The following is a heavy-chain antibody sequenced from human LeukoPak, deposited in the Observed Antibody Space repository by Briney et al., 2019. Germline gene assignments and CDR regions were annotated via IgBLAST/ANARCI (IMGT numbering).Heavy chain of an antibody. CDR3: AKDRPNFYETSGAYYKPKGDF. CDR2: ITSSGRTP. CDR1: GFTFNTHA. V-gene: IGHV3-23*01. J-gene: IGHJ4*02. Sequence: GGSLRLSCEASGFTFNTHAMSWVRQAPEKGLEWVASITSSGRTPFYADSVRGRFTISRDNSRNTLYLQMNSLRGEDTAVYYCAKDRPNFYETSGAYYKPKGDFWGQGSLVTVS. D-gene: IGHD3-10*01.